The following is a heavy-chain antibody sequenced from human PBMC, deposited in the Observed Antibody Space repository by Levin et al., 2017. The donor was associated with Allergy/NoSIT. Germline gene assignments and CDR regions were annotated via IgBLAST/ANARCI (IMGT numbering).Heavy chain of an antibody. D-gene: IGHD3-16*01. CDR1: GYTFTDYC. CDR3: ARDTGKKYGGWYLDS. J-gene: IGHJ4*02. CDR2: INPDSGGT. Sequence: RASVKVSCKASGYTFTDYCIHWVRQAPGQGLEWMGRINPDSGGTNYAQKFQGRVTMTRDTSISTVYMDLSRLISDDTAVYFCARDTGKKYGGWYLDSWGQGTLVTVFS. V-gene: IGHV1-2*06.